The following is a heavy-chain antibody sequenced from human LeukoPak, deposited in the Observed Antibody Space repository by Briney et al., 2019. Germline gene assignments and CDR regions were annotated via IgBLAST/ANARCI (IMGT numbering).Heavy chain of an antibody. CDR1: GGSISSSSYY. J-gene: IGHJ4*02. CDR2: IYYIGST. CDR3: ARWQQLDTFDY. D-gene: IGHD6-13*01. Sequence: SETLSLTCTVSGGSISSSSYYWGWIRQPPGKGLEWIGCIYYIGSTNYNPSLKSRVTISVDTSKNQFSLKLSSVTAADTAVYYCARWQQLDTFDYWGQGTLVTVSS. V-gene: IGHV4-39*07.